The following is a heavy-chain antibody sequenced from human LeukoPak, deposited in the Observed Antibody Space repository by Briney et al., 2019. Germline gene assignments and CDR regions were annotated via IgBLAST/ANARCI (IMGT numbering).Heavy chain of an antibody. CDR3: ARDGVYDFWSGYPFFDI. D-gene: IGHD3-3*01. Sequence: PGRSLRLSCAASGFTFSSYSMNWVRQAPRKGLGWVSSISSSSSYIYYADSVKGRFTISRDNAKNSLYLQMNSLRAEDTAVYYCARDGVYDFWSGYPFFDIWGQGTMVTVSS. J-gene: IGHJ3*02. V-gene: IGHV3-21*01. CDR2: ISSSSSYI. CDR1: GFTFSSYS.